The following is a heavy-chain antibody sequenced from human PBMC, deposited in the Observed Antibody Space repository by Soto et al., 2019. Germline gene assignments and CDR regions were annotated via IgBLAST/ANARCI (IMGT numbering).Heavy chain of an antibody. V-gene: IGHV4-59*12. D-gene: IGHD3-22*01. J-gene: IGHJ4*02. CDR1: GRSITSYY. CDR3: ARTYDSNGYANEFDS. CDR2: IYDNGIT. Sequence: QVVLQESGPGLVKPSETLSLTCSVSGRSITSYYWSWVRQPPGKGLEWIGYIYDNGITSQNPSLKSRVTMSAHTSQYQFSLKLTSVTGADTAVYFCARTYDSNGYANEFDSWGQGILVTVTS.